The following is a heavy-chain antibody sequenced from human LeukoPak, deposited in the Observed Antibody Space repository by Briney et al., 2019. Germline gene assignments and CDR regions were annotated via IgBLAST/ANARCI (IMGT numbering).Heavy chain of an antibody. D-gene: IGHD5-12*01. CDR3: ASHSGGYAY. CDR2: IYHSGST. J-gene: IGHJ4*02. CDR1: GYSISSGYY. V-gene: IGHV4-38-2*02. Sequence: MSSETLSLTCTVSGYSISSGYYWGWIRQPPGKGLEWIGSIYHSGSTYYNPSLKSRVTISVDTSKNQFSLKLSSVTAADTAVYYCASHSGGYAYWGQGTLVTVSS.